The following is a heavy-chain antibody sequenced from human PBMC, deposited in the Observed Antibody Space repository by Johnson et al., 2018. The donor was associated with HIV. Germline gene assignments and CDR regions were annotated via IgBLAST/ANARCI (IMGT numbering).Heavy chain of an antibody. CDR2: ISYDGSHK. CDR3: ARKLGYCSSTSCLHDAFDI. CDR1: GFTFSDYY. D-gene: IGHD2-2*01. V-gene: IGHV3-30*03. J-gene: IGHJ3*02. Sequence: QVHLVESGGGLVKPGGSLRLSCAASGFTFSDYYMSWIRQAPGKGLEWVALISYDGSHKCYLDSVKGRFTISRDNSKNTLYLKMNSLRAEDTAVYYCARKLGYCSSTSCLHDAFDIWGQGTMVTVSS.